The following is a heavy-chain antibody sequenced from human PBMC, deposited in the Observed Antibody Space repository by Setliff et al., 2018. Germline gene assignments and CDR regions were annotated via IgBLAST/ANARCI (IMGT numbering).Heavy chain of an antibody. V-gene: IGHV4-4*07. CDR3: ARDRRGYSYGSLWYYYYYMDV. D-gene: IGHD5-18*01. CDR1: GGSISSYY. Sequence: SETLSLTCTVAGGSISSYYWSWIRQPAGKGLEWIGRIYTSGSTNYNPSLKSRVTMSVDTSKNQFSLKLSSVTAADTAVYYCARDRRGYSYGSLWYYYYYMDVWGKGTTVTVSS. CDR2: IYTSGST. J-gene: IGHJ6*03.